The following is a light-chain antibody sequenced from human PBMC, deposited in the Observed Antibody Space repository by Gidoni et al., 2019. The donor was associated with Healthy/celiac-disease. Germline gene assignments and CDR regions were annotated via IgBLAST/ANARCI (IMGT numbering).Light chain of an antibody. J-gene: IGLJ3*02. CDR3: QAWDSSTLWV. CDR2: QDS. CDR1: KLGDKY. V-gene: IGLV3-1*01. Sequence: SYELTQPPPVSVSPGQTASITCSGDKLGDKYACWYQQKPGQSPVLVIYQDSKRPSGIPERFSGSNSGNTATLTISGTQAMDEADYYCQAWDSSTLWVFGGGTKLTVL.